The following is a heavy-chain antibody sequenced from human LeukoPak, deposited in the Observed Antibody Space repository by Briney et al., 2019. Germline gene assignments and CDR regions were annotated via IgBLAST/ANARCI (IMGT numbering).Heavy chain of an antibody. V-gene: IGHV1-69*06. J-gene: IGHJ6*04. CDR3: ATPREGTSWPPPNLNYYYHYGMDV. Sequence: ASVKVSCKASGGTFSSYAISWVRQAPGQGLEWMGGIIPIFGTANYAQKFQGRVTITADKSTSTAYMELSSLRSEDTAVYYCATPREGTSWPPPNLNYYYHYGMDVWGKGTTVTVSS. D-gene: IGHD2-2*01. CDR1: GGTFSSYA. CDR2: IIPIFGTA.